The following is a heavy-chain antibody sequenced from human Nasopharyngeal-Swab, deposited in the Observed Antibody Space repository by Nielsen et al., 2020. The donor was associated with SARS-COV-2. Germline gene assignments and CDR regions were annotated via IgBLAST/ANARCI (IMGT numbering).Heavy chain of an antibody. CDR3: AHTPDRLSGLSSSWYWYFDL. V-gene: IGHV2-5*02. CDR2: IYWDGDK. J-gene: IGHJ2*01. Sequence: WIRQPPGKALEWLALIYWDGDKRYSPSLKSRLTITKDTSKNQVVLTMTNMDPVDTATYFCAHTPDRLSGLSSSWYWYFDLWGRGTLVTVSS. D-gene: IGHD6-13*01.